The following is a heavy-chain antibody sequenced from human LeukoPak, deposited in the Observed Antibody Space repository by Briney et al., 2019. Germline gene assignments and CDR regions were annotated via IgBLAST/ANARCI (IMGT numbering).Heavy chain of an antibody. V-gene: IGHV4-4*07. CDR2: IYTSGST. Sequence: SETLSLTCTVSGDSISSYYWSWIRQPAGKGLEWIGRIYTSGSTNYSPSLKSRVTMSVDTSKNQFSLKLSSVTAADTAVYYCARDYGGSYLLSYGMDVWGQGTTVTVSS. D-gene: IGHD1-26*01. J-gene: IGHJ6*02. CDR1: GDSISSYY. CDR3: ARDYGGSYLLSYGMDV.